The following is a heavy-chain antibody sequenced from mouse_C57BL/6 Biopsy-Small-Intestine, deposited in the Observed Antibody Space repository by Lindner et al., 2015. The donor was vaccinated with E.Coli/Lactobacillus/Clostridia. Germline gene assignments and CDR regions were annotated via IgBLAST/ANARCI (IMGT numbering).Heavy chain of an antibody. CDR1: GYVFSSSW. D-gene: IGHD1-1*01. V-gene: IGHV1-82*01. Sequence: VQLQESGPELVKPGASVKISCKASGYVFSSSWMNWVKQRPGKGLEWIGRIYPGDGDTNYNGKFKGKATLTPDKSSSTAYMQLSSLTSEDSAVYFCASHYVDAMDYWGQGTSVTVSS. CDR3: ASHYVDAMDY. CDR2: IYPGDGDT. J-gene: IGHJ4*01.